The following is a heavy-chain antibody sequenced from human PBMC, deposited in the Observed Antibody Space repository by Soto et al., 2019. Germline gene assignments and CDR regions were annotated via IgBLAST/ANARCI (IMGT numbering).Heavy chain of an antibody. Sequence: PGGSLRLSCAASGFTFSSYGMHWVRQAPGKGLEWVAVISYDGSNKYYADSVKGRFTISRDNSKNTLYLQMNSLRAEDTAVYYCAKALSSAVPAADYYYGMDVWGQGTTVTVSS. CDR1: GFTFSSYG. J-gene: IGHJ6*02. D-gene: IGHD2-2*01. CDR3: AKALSSAVPAADYYYGMDV. V-gene: IGHV3-30*18. CDR2: ISYDGSNK.